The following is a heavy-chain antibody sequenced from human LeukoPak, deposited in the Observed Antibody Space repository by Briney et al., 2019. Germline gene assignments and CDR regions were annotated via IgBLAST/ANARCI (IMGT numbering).Heavy chain of an antibody. V-gene: IGHV3-48*03. Sequence: GGSLRLSCTASGFTFIAYEMNWVRQAPGKGLEWLSYISTSGSDLYYADSVKGRFTISRDNAKNSLYLQMNSLRAEDTAVYYCASILHYYDSSGYDYWGQGTLVTVSS. D-gene: IGHD3-22*01. J-gene: IGHJ4*02. CDR2: ISTSGSDL. CDR1: GFTFIAYE. CDR3: ASILHYYDSSGYDY.